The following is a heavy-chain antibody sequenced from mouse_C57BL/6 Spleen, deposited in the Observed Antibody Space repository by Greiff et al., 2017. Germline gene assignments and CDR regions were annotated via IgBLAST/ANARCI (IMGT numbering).Heavy chain of an antibody. J-gene: IGHJ2*01. CDR1: YTFTDYYM. CDR2: YPGSGNTY. V-gene: IGHV1-83*01. D-gene: IGHD2-5*01. Sequence: VQLQQSGPELVKPGASVKMSCKASGYTFTDYYMHWVKQKPGKGLEWIGEIYPGSGNTYYNEKFKGKATLTADTSSSTAYMQLSSLTSEDSAVYFCARWPYYSNYEGYWGQGTTLTVSS. CDR3: RWPYYSNYEGY.